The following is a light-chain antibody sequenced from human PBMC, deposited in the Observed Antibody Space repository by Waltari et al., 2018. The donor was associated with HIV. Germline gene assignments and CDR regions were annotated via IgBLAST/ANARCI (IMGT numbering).Light chain of an antibody. V-gene: IGLV8-61*01. J-gene: IGLJ2*01. CDR2: NTD. CDR1: SGSVSTSYY. Sequence: QTVVTQEPSLSVSPGKTITLTCGVNSGSVSTSYYPSWYQLTPGQAPRCLVYNTDVRSSGVPDRFAGSIVGNRAALTITGAQADDDSCYYGVLYVRSGRVFGGGTKLTVL. CDR3: VLYVRSGRV.